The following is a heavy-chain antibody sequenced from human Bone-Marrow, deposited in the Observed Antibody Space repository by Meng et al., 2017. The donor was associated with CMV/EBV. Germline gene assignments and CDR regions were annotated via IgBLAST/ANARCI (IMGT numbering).Heavy chain of an antibody. V-gene: IGHV5-51*01. CDR3: ARFAGPRLETSYFDP. D-gene: IGHD2-2*01. J-gene: IGHJ5*02. CDR1: GYGFSGWW. CDR2: IYPDDSST. Sequence: SGYGFSGWWIGWVRQTPGKALEWMGIIYPDDSSTKYSPSFQGQVIISADKSISTAFLRWISLKVSDTAIYYCARFAGPRLETSYFDPWGQGTLVTVSS.